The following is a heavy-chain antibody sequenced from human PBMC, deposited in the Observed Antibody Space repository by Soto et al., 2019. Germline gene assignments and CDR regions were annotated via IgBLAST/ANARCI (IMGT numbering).Heavy chain of an antibody. J-gene: IGHJ3*01. V-gene: IGHV3-30*18. D-gene: IGHD3-22*01. CDR3: AKQSYNYDSSGTWSGHDAFDV. CDR2: ILYDGSYE. CDR1: GFSFSNYG. Sequence: QVQLVESGGGVVQPGRSLRLSCVTSGFSFSNYGMHWVRQAPGKGLAWVAGILYDGSYEYYADSVKGRVTISRDTSKNTLYLQMNSLRAEVTAVYYCAKQSYNYDSSGTWSGHDAFDVWGQGTRVTVSS.